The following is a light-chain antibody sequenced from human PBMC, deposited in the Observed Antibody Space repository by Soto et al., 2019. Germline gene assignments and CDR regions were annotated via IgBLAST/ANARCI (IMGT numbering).Light chain of an antibody. J-gene: IGKJ3*01. CDR1: QIVSSN. V-gene: IGKV3-15*01. CDR3: QQYNNWPPFT. Sequence: EIVMTQSPATLSVSPGERATLSCRASQIVSSNLAWYQQKPGQAPRLLIYGTSTMATGIPARFSGSGSGTEFTLTISSLQSEDFAVYYCQQYNNWPPFTFGPGTKVDIK. CDR2: GTS.